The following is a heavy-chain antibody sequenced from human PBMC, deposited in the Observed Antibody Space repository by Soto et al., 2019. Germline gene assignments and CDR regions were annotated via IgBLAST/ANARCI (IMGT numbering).Heavy chain of an antibody. D-gene: IGHD4-4*01. CDR3: ASPLMTTVNWFDP. CDR2: ISSSGSTI. V-gene: IGHV3-11*01. J-gene: IGHJ5*02. Sequence: PGGSLRLSCAASGFTFSDYYMSWIRQAPGKGLEWVSYISSSGSTIYYADSVKGRFTISRDNAKNSLYLQMNSLRAEDTAVYYCASPLMTTVNWFDPWGQGTLVTVSS. CDR1: GFTFSDYY.